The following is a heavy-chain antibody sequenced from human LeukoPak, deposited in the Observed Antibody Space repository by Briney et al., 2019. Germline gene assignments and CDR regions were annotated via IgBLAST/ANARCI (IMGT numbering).Heavy chain of an antibody. D-gene: IGHD1-26*01. CDR2: IIPILGIA. CDR1: GGTFSSYA. V-gene: IGHV1-69*04. J-gene: IGHJ3*02. CDR3: ARAGSRGDAFDT. Sequence: ASVKVSCKASGGTFSSYAISWVRQAPGQGLEWMGRIIPILGIANYAQKFQGRVTITADKSTSTAYLELSSLRSEDTAVYYCARAGSRGDAFDTWGQGTMVTVSS.